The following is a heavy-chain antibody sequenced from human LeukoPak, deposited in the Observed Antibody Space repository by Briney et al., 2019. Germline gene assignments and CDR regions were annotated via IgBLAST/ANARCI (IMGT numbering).Heavy chain of an antibody. CDR1: GGSISSYY. J-gene: IGHJ6*02. CDR2: IYYSGST. Sequence: PSETLSLTCTVSGGSISSYYWSWIRQPPGKGLEWIGYIYYSGSTYYNPSLKSRVTISVDTSKNQFSLKLSSVTAADTAVYYCARGAGRPGSLGYYYGMDVWGQGTTVTVSS. V-gene: IGHV4-59*12. D-gene: IGHD1-14*01. CDR3: ARGAGRPGSLGYYYGMDV.